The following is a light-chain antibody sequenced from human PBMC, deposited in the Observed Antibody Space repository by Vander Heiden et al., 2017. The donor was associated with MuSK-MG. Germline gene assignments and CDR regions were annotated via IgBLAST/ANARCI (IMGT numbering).Light chain of an antibody. J-gene: IGKJ4*01. Sequence: EIVLTQSPGTLSLSPGERASLSCRASQSVSNYLAWYQHKPGQAPRLLIYDASSRATGIPDRFSGSGSGTDFTLTISRLEPEDFAVYYCQQEGFPPFAFGGGTKVEIK. CDR2: DAS. V-gene: IGKV3-20*01. CDR3: QQEGFPPFA. CDR1: QSVSNY.